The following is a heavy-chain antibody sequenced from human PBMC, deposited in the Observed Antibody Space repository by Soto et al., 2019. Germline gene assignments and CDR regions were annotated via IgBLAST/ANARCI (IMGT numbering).Heavy chain of an antibody. CDR1: GGSISSGGYY. D-gene: IGHD3-22*01. V-gene: IGHV4-31*03. CDR2: IYYSGST. CDR3: ARADYYDSSGAGPFDP. Sequence: SETLSLTCTVSGGSISSGGYYWSWIRQHPGKGLEWIGYIYYSGSTYYNPSLKSRVTISVDTSKNQFSLKLSSVTAADTAVYYCARADYYDSSGAGPFDPWGQGTLVTVSS. J-gene: IGHJ5*02.